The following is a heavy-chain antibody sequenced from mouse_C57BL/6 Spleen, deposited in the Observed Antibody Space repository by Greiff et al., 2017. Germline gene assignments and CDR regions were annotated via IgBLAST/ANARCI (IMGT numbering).Heavy chain of an antibody. Sequence: VQLQQSGPVLVKPGASVKMSCKASGYTFTDYYMNWVKQSHGKSLEWIGVINPYNGGTSYNQKFKGKATLTVDKSSSTAYMELNSLTSEDSAVYYCARTLTTVVAHFDYWGQGTTLTVSS. CDR2: INPYNGGT. CDR1: GYTFTDYY. V-gene: IGHV1-19*01. J-gene: IGHJ2*01. D-gene: IGHD1-1*01. CDR3: ARTLTTVVAHFDY.